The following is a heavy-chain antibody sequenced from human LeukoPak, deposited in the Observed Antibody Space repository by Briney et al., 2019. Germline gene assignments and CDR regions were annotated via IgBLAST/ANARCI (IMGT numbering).Heavy chain of an antibody. D-gene: IGHD6-13*01. Sequence: SETLSLTCTVSGGSISSGSYYWSWIRQPAGKGLEWIGRIYTSGSTNYNPSLKSRVTISVDTSKNQFSLKLSSLTAADTAVYYCASTGIAAAGSDYWGQGTLVTVSS. CDR3: ASTGIAAAGSDY. V-gene: IGHV4-61*02. CDR2: IYTSGST. CDR1: GGSISSGSYY. J-gene: IGHJ4*02.